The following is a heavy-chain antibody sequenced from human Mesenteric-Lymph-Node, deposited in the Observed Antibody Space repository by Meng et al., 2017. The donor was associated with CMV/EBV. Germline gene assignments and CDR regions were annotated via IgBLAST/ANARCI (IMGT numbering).Heavy chain of an antibody. V-gene: IGHV3-23*01. CDR1: GFTFSTYA. CDR2: ISGNGDRT. CDR3: AKREGPYYDFWSGYSPFAY. J-gene: IGHJ4*02. Sequence: GESLKISCATSGFTFSTYAMNWVRQAPGKGLEWVSGISGNGDRTYYADSVKGRFTISRDNSKNTLYLEMNSLRAEDTAIYYCAKREGPYYDFWSGYSPFAYWGQGTLVTVSS. D-gene: IGHD3-3*01.